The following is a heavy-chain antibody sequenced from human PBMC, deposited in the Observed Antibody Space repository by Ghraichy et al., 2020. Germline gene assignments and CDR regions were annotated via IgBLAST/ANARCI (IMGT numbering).Heavy chain of an antibody. CDR1: GYTFTSYD. CDR3: ARGRYKGLWFREGRDYYYMDV. V-gene: IGHV1-8*01. Sequence: ASVKVSCKASGYTFTSYDINWVRQATGQGLEWMGWMNPNSGNTGYAQKFQGRVTMTRNTSISTAYMELSSLRSEDTAVYYCARGRYKGLWFREGRDYYYMDVWGKGTTVTVSS. CDR2: MNPNSGNT. D-gene: IGHD3-10*01. J-gene: IGHJ6*03.